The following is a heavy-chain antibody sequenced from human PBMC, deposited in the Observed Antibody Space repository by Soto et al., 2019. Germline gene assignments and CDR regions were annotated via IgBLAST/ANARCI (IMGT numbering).Heavy chain of an antibody. CDR3: ARSLGGVFLIIIEGSNRLPS. CDR2: INPNGGST. D-gene: IGHD1-26*01. J-gene: IGHJ5*02. V-gene: IGHV1-46*01. Sequence: VRQAPGNGLEWMGIINPNGGSTRFAQTCQGRITMTTDTSTSTVYMELRGRRSEDTAVYYCARSLGGVFLIIIEGSNRLPSCGEVALETVS.